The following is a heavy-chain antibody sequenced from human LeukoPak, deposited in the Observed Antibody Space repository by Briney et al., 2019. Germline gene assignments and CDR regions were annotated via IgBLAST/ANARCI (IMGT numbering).Heavy chain of an antibody. Sequence: GGSLRLSCAASGFTFSIYAMSWVRQAPGKGLEWVSAIGDTTYYADSVEGRFTISRDNSKNTLYLQMNSLRAEDAAIYYCAKAFAFVGANFFDYWGQGTLVTISS. CDR3: AKAFAFVGANFFDY. D-gene: IGHD1-26*01. J-gene: IGHJ4*02. CDR2: IGDTT. CDR1: GFTFSIYA. V-gene: IGHV3-23*01.